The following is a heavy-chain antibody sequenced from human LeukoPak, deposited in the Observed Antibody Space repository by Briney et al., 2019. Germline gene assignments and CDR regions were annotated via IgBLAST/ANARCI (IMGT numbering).Heavy chain of an antibody. D-gene: IGHD2-8*01. V-gene: IGHV4-34*01. J-gene: IGHJ4*02. CDR3: TRGRSNGWFY. CDR2: IST. Sequence: SETLSLTCAVYGGSFSGYYWSWIRQLPGKGLEWIGEISTNYNPSLKSRVTISVDTSKNQFSLKLSSVTAADTAVYYCTRGRSNGWFYWGQGTLVTVSS. CDR1: GGSFSGYY.